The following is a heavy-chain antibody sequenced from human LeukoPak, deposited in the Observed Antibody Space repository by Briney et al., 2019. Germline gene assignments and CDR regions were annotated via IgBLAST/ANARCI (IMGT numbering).Heavy chain of an antibody. CDR3: AKDRKPYGSGSYYDY. V-gene: IGHV3-23*01. CDR2: ISGSGGST. D-gene: IGHD3-10*01. J-gene: IGHJ4*02. CDR1: GFTFSSYA. Sequence: GGXLRLSCAASGFTFSSYAMSWVRQAPGKGLEGVSAISGSGGSTYYADSVKGRFTISRDNSKNTLYLQMNSLGAEDTAVYYCAKDRKPYGSGSYYDYWGQGTLVAVSS.